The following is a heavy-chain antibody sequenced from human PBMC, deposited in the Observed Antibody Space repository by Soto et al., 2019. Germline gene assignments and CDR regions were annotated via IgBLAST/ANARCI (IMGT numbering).Heavy chain of an antibody. Sequence: QITLKESGPTRVRPTQTLALTCTFSGLSLTTSGVGVGWIRKTPGKALERLAVIYWDDDKRPSPSLKSRLTITEDTSKNQVVLTMADMDPVDTATYFCAHRGYMYGNWDHGYFDYWGQGTLVTVSS. J-gene: IGHJ4*02. CDR3: AHRGYMYGNWDHGYFDY. V-gene: IGHV2-5*02. CDR2: IYWDDDK. CDR1: GLSLTTSGVG. D-gene: IGHD5-18*01.